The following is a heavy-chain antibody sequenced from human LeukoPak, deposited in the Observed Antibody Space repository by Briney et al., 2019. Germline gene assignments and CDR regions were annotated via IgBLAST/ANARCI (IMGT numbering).Heavy chain of an antibody. CDR1: GFTFDDYG. Sequence: PGGSLRLSCAASGFTFDDYGMSWVRQPPGKGLEWVSGISWNGGNTGYADSVRGRFIISRDNAKNSLYLQMNSLRAEDTAFYYCARSTPAAVVINEFDSWGQGTLVTVSP. CDR2: ISWNGGNT. CDR3: ARSTPAAVVINEFDS. J-gene: IGHJ4*02. D-gene: IGHD3-22*01. V-gene: IGHV3-20*04.